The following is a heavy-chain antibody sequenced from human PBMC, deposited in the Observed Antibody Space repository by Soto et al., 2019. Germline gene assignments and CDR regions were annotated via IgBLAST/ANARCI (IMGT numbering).Heavy chain of an antibody. D-gene: IGHD6-19*01. CDR1: GGSISTYY. CDR3: ASDTSSAWDQGYGMDV. CDR2: IYYSGST. V-gene: IGHV4-59*01. Sequence: SETLSLTCTVSGGSISTYYWSWIRQPPGKGLEWIGYIYYSGSTSYNPSLKSRVTISVDTSKNQFSLKLRPVTAADTAVYYCASDTSSAWDQGYGMDVWGQGTTVTASS. J-gene: IGHJ6*02.